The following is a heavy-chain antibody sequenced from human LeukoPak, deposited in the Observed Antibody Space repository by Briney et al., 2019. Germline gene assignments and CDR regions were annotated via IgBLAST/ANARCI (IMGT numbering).Heavy chain of an antibody. CDR2: IYTSGST. CDR3: AINSGERLLDWFDP. Sequence: SETLSLTCTVSGGSISSGSYYWSWIRQPAGKGLEWIGRIYTSGSTNYNPSLKSRVTISVDTSKNQFSLKLSSVTAADTAVYYCAINSGERLLDWFDPWGQGTLVTVSS. J-gene: IGHJ5*02. CDR1: GGSISSGSYY. V-gene: IGHV4-61*02. D-gene: IGHD1-1*01.